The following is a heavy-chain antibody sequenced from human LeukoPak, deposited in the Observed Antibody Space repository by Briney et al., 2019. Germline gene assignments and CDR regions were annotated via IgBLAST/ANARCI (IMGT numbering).Heavy chain of an antibody. CDR2: ISGSGGST. J-gene: IGHJ4*02. D-gene: IGHD2-21*01. V-gene: IGHV3-23*01. Sequence: GGSLRLSCAASGFTFSSYAMSWVRQAPGKGLEWVSAISGSGGSTYYADSVKGRFTISRDSSKNTLYLQMNSLRAEDAAVYYCAKAPVTSCRGAYCYPFDYWGQGTLVTVSS. CDR1: GFTFSSYA. CDR3: AKAPVTSCRGAYCYPFDY.